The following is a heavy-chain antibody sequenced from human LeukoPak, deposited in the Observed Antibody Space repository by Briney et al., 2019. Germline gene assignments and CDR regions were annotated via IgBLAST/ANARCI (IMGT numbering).Heavy chain of an antibody. J-gene: IGHJ4*02. CDR3: ARAMTTVTTPYLDY. CDR2: IWYDGSNK. CDR1: GFTFSSYG. D-gene: IGHD4-17*01. V-gene: IGHV3-33*01. Sequence: GRSLRLSCAASGFTFSSYGMHWVRQVPGKGLEGVAVIWYDGSNKYYADSVKGRFTISRDNSKNTLYLQMNSLRAEETAVYYCARAMTTVTTPYLDYWGQGTLVTVSS.